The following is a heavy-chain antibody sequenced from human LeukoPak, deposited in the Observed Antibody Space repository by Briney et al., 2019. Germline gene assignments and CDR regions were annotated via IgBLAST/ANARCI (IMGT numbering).Heavy chain of an antibody. CDR3: AKDYSKTSYYGSGTYYRPNWFDP. V-gene: IGHV3-30*18. CDR1: GFTFSSYG. D-gene: IGHD3-10*01. CDR2: ISYDGINK. Sequence: GRSLRLSCAASGFTFSSYGMHWVRQAPGKGLEWVAVISYDGINKYYADSVKGRFTISRDNSKNTLYLQMNSLRAEDTAVYYCAKDYSKTSYYGSGTYYRPNWFDPWGQGTLVTVSS. J-gene: IGHJ5*02.